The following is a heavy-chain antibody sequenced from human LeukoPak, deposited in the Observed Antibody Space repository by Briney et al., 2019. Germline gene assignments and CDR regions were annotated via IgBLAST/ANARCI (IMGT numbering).Heavy chain of an antibody. CDR2: ISWNSGSI. Sequence: GGSLRLSCAASGFTFDDYAMHWVRQAPGKGLEWVSGISWNSGSIGYADSVKGRFTISRDNAKNSLYLQMNSLRAEDTALYYCAKTATVTPRAYYYYYYMDVWGKGTTVTVSS. V-gene: IGHV3-9*01. CDR1: GFTFDDYA. J-gene: IGHJ6*03. CDR3: AKTATVTPRAYYYYYYMDV. D-gene: IGHD4-11*01.